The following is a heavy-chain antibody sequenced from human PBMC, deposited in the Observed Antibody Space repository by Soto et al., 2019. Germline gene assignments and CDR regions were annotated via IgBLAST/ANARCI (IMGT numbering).Heavy chain of an antibody. CDR1: GGSISSYY. Sequence: SETLSLTCTVSGGSISSYYWSWIRQPPGKGLEWIGYIYYSGSTNYNPSLKSRVTISVDTSKNQFSLKLSSVTAADTAVYYCARHKAYGDYVLDYWGQGTLVTVSS. CDR3: ARHKAYGDYVLDY. J-gene: IGHJ4*02. V-gene: IGHV4-59*08. D-gene: IGHD4-17*01. CDR2: IYYSGST.